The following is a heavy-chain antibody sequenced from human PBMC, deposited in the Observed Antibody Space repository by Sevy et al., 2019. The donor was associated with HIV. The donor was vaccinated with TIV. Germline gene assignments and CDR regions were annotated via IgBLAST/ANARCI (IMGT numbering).Heavy chain of an antibody. Sequence: GGSLRLSCAASGFTFSSYEMSWVRQAPGKGLEWVSSINYIDRYIKYADSVRGQFTISRDNPKNSVSLRMNSLRDDDTAMYYCARLQSCGGSCYTFDSWGQGTLVTVSS. CDR2: INYIDRYI. V-gene: IGHV3-21*06. D-gene: IGHD2-15*01. J-gene: IGHJ4*02. CDR1: GFTFSSYE. CDR3: ARLQSCGGSCYTFDS.